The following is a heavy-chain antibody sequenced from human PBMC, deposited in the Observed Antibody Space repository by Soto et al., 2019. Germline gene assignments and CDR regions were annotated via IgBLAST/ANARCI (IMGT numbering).Heavy chain of an antibody. D-gene: IGHD6-13*01. Sequence: PSETLSLTCTVSGGSLSSGGYYWSWIRQHPGKGLEWIGYIYYSGSTYYNPSLKSRVTISVDTSKNQFSLKLSSVTAADTAVYYCERISRRYDYYYGMDVWGQGTTVTVYS. CDR1: GGSLSSGGYY. CDR3: ERISRRYDYYYGMDV. V-gene: IGHV4-31*03. CDR2: IYYSGST. J-gene: IGHJ6*02.